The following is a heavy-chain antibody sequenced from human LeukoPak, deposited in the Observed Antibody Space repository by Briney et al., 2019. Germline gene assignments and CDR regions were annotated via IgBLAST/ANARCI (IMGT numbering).Heavy chain of an antibody. Sequence: ASVKVSCKASGYTFTSYYMHWVRQAPGQGLEWMGIINPIGGSTSYAQKFQRRVTMTRDTSTSTVYMELSSLRSEDTAVYYCAREGGYSNYPSYNWFDPWGQGTLVSVSS. V-gene: IGHV1-46*01. CDR2: INPIGGST. J-gene: IGHJ5*02. CDR3: AREGGYSNYPSYNWFDP. CDR1: GYTFTSYY. D-gene: IGHD4-11*01.